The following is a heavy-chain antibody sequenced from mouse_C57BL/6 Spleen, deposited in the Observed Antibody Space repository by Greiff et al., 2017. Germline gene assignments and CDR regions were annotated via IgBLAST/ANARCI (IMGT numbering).Heavy chain of an antibody. Sequence: QVQLKQSGAELVKPGASVKISCKASGYAFSSYWMNWVKQRPGKGLEWIGQIYPGDGDTNYNGKFKGKATLTADKSSSTAYMQLSSLTSEDSAVYCCARGVGNLPVEDWGQGTTLTVSS. J-gene: IGHJ2*01. D-gene: IGHD1-1*02. CDR2: IYPGDGDT. V-gene: IGHV1-80*01. CDR3: ARGVGNLPVED. CDR1: GYAFSSYW.